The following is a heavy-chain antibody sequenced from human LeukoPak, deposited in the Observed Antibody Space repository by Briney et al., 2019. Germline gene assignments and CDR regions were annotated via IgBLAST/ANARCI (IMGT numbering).Heavy chain of an antibody. CDR1: GGTFSSYA. CDR3: ARGTRAYYYYGMDV. Sequence: SVKVSCKASGGTFSSYAISWVRQAPGQGLEWMGGIIPIFGTANYAQKFQGRVTITADKSTSTAYMELSSLRSEDTAVYYCARGTRAYYYYGMDVCGKGTTVTVSS. J-gene: IGHJ6*04. CDR2: IIPIFGTA. D-gene: IGHD1-1*01. V-gene: IGHV1-69*06.